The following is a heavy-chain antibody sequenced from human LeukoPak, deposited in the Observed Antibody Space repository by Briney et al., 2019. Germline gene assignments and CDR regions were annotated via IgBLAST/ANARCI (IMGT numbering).Heavy chain of an antibody. CDR2: ISSSNDYI. CDR3: ARPLYSSGWYYFDY. V-gene: IGHV3-21*01. D-gene: IGHD6-19*01. Sequence: PGGSLRLSCAASGFTFNSYTMSWVRQAPGKGLEWVSSISSSNDYIYYADSVKGRFTISRDNAKNSLYLQMNSLRAEDTAVYYCARPLYSSGWYYFDYWGQGTLVTVSS. J-gene: IGHJ4*02. CDR1: GFTFNSYT.